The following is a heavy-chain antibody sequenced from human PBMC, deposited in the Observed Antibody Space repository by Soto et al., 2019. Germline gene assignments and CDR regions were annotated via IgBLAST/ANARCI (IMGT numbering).Heavy chain of an antibody. CDR3: PRVEAPAGSGFDP. Sequence: QVQLVQSGAEVKKPGASVKVSCKASGYTFTNYDINWVRQASGKGLEWMGWMNPNSGNTGYAQQFQGRVTMTRNPSISTAYMELSSLRSDDTAVYYCPRVEAPAGSGFDPWGQGILVTVSS. CDR1: GYTFTNYD. D-gene: IGHD6-13*01. J-gene: IGHJ5*02. CDR2: MNPNSGNT. V-gene: IGHV1-8*01.